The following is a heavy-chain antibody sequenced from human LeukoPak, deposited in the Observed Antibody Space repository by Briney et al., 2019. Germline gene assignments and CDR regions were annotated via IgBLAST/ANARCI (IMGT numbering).Heavy chain of an antibody. V-gene: IGHV4-39*01. CDR1: GGSISSSSYY. Sequence: PSETLSLTCTVSGGSISSSSYYWGWIRQPPGKGLEWIGSIYYSGSTYYNPSLKSRVTISVDTSKNQFSLKLSSVTAADTAVYYCVRIILRFLEWGPIEDSFDPWGQGTLVTVSS. D-gene: IGHD3-3*01. CDR2: IYYSGST. J-gene: IGHJ5*02. CDR3: VRIILRFLEWGPIEDSFDP.